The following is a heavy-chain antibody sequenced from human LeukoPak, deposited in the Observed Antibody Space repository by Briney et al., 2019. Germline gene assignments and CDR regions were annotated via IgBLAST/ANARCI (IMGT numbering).Heavy chain of an antibody. V-gene: IGHV1-2*02. CDR1: GYTFTGYY. D-gene: IGHD5-24*01. J-gene: IGHJ4*02. CDR2: INPNSGGT. CDR3: ARVVEMATITPGY. Sequence: ASVKVSCKASGYTFTGYYMHWVRQAPGQGLEWMGWINPNSGGTNYAQKFQGRVTMTRDTSISTAYMELSRLRSDDTAVYYCARVVEMATITPGYWGQGTLVTVSS.